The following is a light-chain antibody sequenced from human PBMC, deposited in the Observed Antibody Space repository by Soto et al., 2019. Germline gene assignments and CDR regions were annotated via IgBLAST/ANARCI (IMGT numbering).Light chain of an antibody. CDR3: CAYVGARTYV. Sequence: QSALTPPTSVSGSLRQSLTISCTRTISDVGRFNVVSWFQQHPGQVPKLIIYEGSRRPSGVSSRFSGSKSGNTASLTISGLQAEDEADYYCCAYVGARTYVFGTGTKVTVL. V-gene: IGLV2-23*01. J-gene: IGLJ1*01. CDR2: EGS. CDR1: ISDVGRFNV.